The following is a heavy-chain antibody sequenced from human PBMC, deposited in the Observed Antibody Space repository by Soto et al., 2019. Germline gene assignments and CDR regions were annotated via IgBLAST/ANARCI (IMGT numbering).Heavy chain of an antibody. D-gene: IGHD1-26*01. CDR2: TYYRSKWYY. J-gene: IGHJ4*03. V-gene: IGHV6-1*01. CDR1: GDSVSSNSAG. Sequence: SQTLSLTCAITGDSVSSNSAGWSWVRQSPSRGLEWLGRTYYRSKWYYEYAVSVRGRIIIDPDTSKNQYPLQLNSVTPEDPAVYFFARWEQYRPRFIHYRGQGTLVTV. CDR3: ARWEQYRPRFIHY.